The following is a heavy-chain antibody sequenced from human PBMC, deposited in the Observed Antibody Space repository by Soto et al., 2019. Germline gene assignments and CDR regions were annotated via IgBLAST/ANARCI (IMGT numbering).Heavy chain of an antibody. J-gene: IGHJ6*02. CDR3: ARDKIVVVADTRYYYYGMDV. CDR1: GGTFSSYA. CDR2: IIPIFGTA. D-gene: IGHD2-15*01. Sequence: RASVKVSCKASGGTFSSYAISWVRQAPGQGLEWMGGIIPIFGTANYAQKFQGRVTITADESTSTAYMELSSLRSEDTAVYYCARDKIVVVADTRYYYYGMDVWGQGTTVTV. V-gene: IGHV1-69*13.